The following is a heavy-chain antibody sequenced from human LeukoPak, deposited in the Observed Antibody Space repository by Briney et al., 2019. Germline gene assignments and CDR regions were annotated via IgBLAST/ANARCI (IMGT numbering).Heavy chain of an antibody. J-gene: IGHJ6*03. V-gene: IGHV4-4*09. CDR3: ARVSTYCSSTSCYYDYYYYMDV. Sequence: SETLCLSCMLSGGSISAYYRSWIRQPPGKGLEWIGYIYTSGGTDYNPSLKRRVTISVDTSKNQFPLKLSSVTDADTAVYYCARVSTYCSSTSCYYDYYYYMDVWGKGTTVSVPS. CDR2: IYTSGGT. CDR1: GGSISAYY. D-gene: IGHD2-2*01.